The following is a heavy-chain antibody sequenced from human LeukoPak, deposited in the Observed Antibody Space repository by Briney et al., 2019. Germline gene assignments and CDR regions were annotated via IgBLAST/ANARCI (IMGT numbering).Heavy chain of an antibody. J-gene: IGHJ6*02. CDR3: ARDASVGSGYYYYGMDV. V-gene: IGHV4-59*01. D-gene: IGHD3-10*01. CDR2: IYYSGST. CDR1: GGSISSNY. Sequence: SETLSLTCTVSGGSISSNYWSWIRQPPGKGLEWIGYIYYSGSTNYNPSLKSRVTISVDTPKNQFSLKLTSVTAADTAVYYCARDASVGSGYYYYGMDVWGQGTTVTVSS.